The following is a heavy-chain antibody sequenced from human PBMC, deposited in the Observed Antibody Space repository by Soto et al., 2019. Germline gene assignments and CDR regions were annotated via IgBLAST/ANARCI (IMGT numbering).Heavy chain of an antibody. Sequence: SETLSLTCTVSGGSISSYYWSWIRQPPGKGLEWFGYIYYSGSTNYNPSLKSRVTISVDTSKNQFSLKLSSVTAADTAVYYCARGREVEMATMPMYYFDYWGQGTLVTVSS. J-gene: IGHJ4*02. V-gene: IGHV4-59*01. CDR2: IYYSGST. CDR1: GGSISSYY. CDR3: ARGREVEMATMPMYYFDY. D-gene: IGHD5-12*01.